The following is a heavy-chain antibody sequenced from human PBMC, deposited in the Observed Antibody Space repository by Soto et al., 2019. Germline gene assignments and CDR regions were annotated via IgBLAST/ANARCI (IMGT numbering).Heavy chain of an antibody. D-gene: IGHD5-18*01. CDR2: ISGSGGST. Sequence: GSLRIYCAASGFTFSSYAMSWVRQAPGKGLEGVSAISGSGGSTYYADSVKGRFTISRDNSKNTLYLQMNRLRAEDTAVYYCEKVAQLWFLNNLFDPWGQGTLVTVSS. J-gene: IGHJ5*02. CDR1: GFTFSSYA. V-gene: IGHV3-23*01. CDR3: EKVAQLWFLNNLFDP.